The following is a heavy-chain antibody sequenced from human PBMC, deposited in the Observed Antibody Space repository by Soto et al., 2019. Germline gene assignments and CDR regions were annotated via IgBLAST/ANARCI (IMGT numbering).Heavy chain of an antibody. V-gene: IGHV3-30*18. D-gene: IGHD3-9*01. Sequence: VQLVESGGGLVQPGTSLRLSCAASGFTFSTHGMHWVRPAPGKGLEWVAMISHDGSEKYYVDSVKGRFTISRDISKTPLFLQMDSLRAEDTAVYYCAKEWGETGCYNWFDPWGQGTLVTVSS. CDR2: ISHDGSEK. CDR1: GFTFSTHG. CDR3: AKEWGETGCYNWFDP. J-gene: IGHJ5*02.